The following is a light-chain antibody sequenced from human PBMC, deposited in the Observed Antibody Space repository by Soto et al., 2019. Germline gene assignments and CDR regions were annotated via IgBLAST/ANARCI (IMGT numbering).Light chain of an antibody. Sequence: QSVLTQPASVSGSPGQSITISCTGTTSDVGTYNYVSWYQQHPGKAPKLMIYDVNNRPSGVSNRFSGFKSGNTASLTISGLQAEDEADYYCSSYTSSSTVVVFGGGTKLTVL. J-gene: IGLJ2*01. CDR2: DVN. CDR1: TSDVGTYNY. V-gene: IGLV2-14*03. CDR3: SSYTSSSTVVV.